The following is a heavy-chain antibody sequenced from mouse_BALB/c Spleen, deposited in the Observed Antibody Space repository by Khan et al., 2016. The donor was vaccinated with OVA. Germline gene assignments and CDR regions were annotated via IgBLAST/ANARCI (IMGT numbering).Heavy chain of an antibody. J-gene: IGHJ2*01. Sequence: VQLQQPGAELVKAGASVKMSCKASGYTFTSYWMYWVKQRLGQGLEWFAETNPTNGRTYYNEKFKSKATLTVDKSSSTAYMLLSGPTFEDSAVYYCARIKKIVATYFDYWGQGTTLTVSS. CDR1: GYTFTSYW. CDR2: TNPTNGRT. D-gene: IGHD1-1*01. V-gene: IGHV1S81*02. CDR3: ARIKKIVATYFDY.